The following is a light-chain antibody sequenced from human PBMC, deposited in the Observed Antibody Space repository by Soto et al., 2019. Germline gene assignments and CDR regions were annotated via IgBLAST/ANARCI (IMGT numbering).Light chain of an antibody. V-gene: IGKV3-15*01. J-gene: IGKJ1*01. CDR1: QSITND. Sequence: EIVMTQSPATLSVSPGERVTLSCRASQSITNDLAWYQHKPGQAPRLLIYGASTRPTAIPARFSGCGSGTDFSLTISSLQSDDFAVYYCQQYNNWPPWTFGQGTKVDIK. CDR3: QQYNNWPPWT. CDR2: GAS.